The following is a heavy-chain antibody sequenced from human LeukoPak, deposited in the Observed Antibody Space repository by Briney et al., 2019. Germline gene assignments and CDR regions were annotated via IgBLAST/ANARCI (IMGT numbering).Heavy chain of an antibody. CDR3: ARGLIAVAGLFDS. V-gene: IGHV3-20*04. Sequence: GGSLRLSCAASGFTFDDYGMSWVRQAPGKGLEWVSGINWNGDSTGYADSVKGRFTISRDNAKNSLYLQLNGLRAEDTAFYYCARGLIAVAGLFDSWGQGTLVTVSS. CDR2: INWNGDST. J-gene: IGHJ4*02. D-gene: IGHD6-19*01. CDR1: GFTFDDYG.